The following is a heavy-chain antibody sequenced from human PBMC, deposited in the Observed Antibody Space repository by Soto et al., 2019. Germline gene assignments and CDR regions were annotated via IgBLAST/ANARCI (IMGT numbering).Heavy chain of an antibody. CDR2: ISISSFSI. V-gene: IGHV3-21*01. J-gene: IGHJ6*02. Sequence: EVQLVESWGGLVKPGGSLRLSCAASGFTCSSYSRNWVRQAPGKGLEWVPSISISSFSINYADSVKGRFSISRDNAQNSLHLQMNNLRAEDTAVYYCARNESSNLYGMDVWGQGTTVTVSS. CDR3: ARNESSNLYGMDV. D-gene: IGHD6-6*01. CDR1: GFTCSSYS.